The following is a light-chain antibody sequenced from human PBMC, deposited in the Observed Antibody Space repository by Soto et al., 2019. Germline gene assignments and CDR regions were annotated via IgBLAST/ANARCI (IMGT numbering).Light chain of an antibody. CDR2: AAS. Sequence: DIQMTQSPSSLSASVGDRVTITCRASQGISNYLAWYQQKPGKVPKLLIYAASTLQSGVPSRFSGSGSGTDFTLTISTLQPEDVATYSCHKYNSAPRTFGQGTKVEIK. V-gene: IGKV1-27*01. CDR3: HKYNSAPRT. CDR1: QGISNY. J-gene: IGKJ1*01.